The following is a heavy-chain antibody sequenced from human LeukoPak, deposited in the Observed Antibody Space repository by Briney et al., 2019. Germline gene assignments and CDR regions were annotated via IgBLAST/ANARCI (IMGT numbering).Heavy chain of an antibody. V-gene: IGHV3-23*01. CDR1: GFNFSSYA. Sequence: GGSLRLSCAASGFNFSSYAMSWVRQAPGKGLEWVSAISGSGIYTYYADSVKGRFTISRDNSKNTLYLQMNTLRAEDTAVYYCAKSRAVDVNWLDPWGQGTLVTVSS. D-gene: IGHD3-10*01. CDR3: AKSRAVDVNWLDP. CDR2: ISGSGIYT. J-gene: IGHJ5*02.